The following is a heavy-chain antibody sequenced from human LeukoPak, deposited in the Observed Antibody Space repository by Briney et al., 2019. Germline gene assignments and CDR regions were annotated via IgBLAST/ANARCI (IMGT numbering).Heavy chain of an antibody. CDR3: ARRTEWLALDAFDI. J-gene: IGHJ3*02. D-gene: IGHD6-19*01. V-gene: IGHV1-69*04. CDR1: GGTFSSYA. Sequence: GASVKVSCKASGGTFSSYAISWVRQAPGQGLEWMGRIIPILGIATYAQKFQGRVTITADKSTSTAYMELSSLRSEDTAVYYCARRTEWLALDAFDIWGQGTMVTVSS. CDR2: IIPILGIA.